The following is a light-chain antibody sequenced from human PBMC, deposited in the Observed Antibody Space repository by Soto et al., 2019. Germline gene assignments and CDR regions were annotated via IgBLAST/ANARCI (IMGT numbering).Light chain of an antibody. CDR3: QPYNSYSRT. CDR1: ESISNF. J-gene: IGKJ1*01. Sequence: QSPSTRSSSVGDRVTITCRASESISNFLARYQQKPGKAPNLLIYKASSLESGDPSRFSGSGSGTEFLLTISSLQPDGFATYYCQPYNSYSRTYGQGTKVDIK. CDR2: KAS. V-gene: IGKV1-5*03.